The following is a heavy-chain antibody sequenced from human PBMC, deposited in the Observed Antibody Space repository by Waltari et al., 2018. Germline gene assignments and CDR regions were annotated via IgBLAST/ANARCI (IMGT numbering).Heavy chain of an antibody. J-gene: IGHJ4*02. CDR3: ARVPRYSSSSGSFDY. CDR1: GYTFTGYY. D-gene: IGHD6-6*01. CDR2: INPNSGGT. Sequence: QVQLVQSGAEVKKPGASVKVSCKASGYTFTGYYMHWVRPAPGQGLEWMGWINPNSGGTNYAQKFQGRVTMTRDTSISTAYMELSRLRSDDTAVYYCARVPRYSSSSGSFDYWGQGTLVTVSS. V-gene: IGHV1-2*02.